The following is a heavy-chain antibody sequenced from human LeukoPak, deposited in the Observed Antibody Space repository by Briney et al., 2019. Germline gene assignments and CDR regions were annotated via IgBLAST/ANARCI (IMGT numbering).Heavy chain of an antibody. J-gene: IGHJ6*02. CDR3: ARDHMVRANQSSYYYYGMDV. D-gene: IGHD3-10*01. Sequence: PSGTLSLTCAVSDGSISSSNWWSWVRQPPGKGLEWIGEIYHSGSTNYNPSLKSRVTISVDKSKNQFSLKLSSVTAADTAVYYCARDHMVRANQSSYYYYGMDVWGQGTTVTVSS. CDR1: DGSISSSNW. V-gene: IGHV4-4*02. CDR2: IYHSGST.